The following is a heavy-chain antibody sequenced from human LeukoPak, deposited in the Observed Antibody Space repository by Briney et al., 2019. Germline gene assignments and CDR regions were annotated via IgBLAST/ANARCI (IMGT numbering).Heavy chain of an antibody. CDR2: ISSSGSTI. J-gene: IGHJ4*02. CDR3: ASPQIWSYARIDY. V-gene: IGHV3-11*01. D-gene: IGHD5-18*01. CDR1: GFTFSDYY. Sequence: GGSLRLSCAASGFTFSDYYMSWIRQAPGKGLEWVSYISSSGSTIYYADSVKGRFTISRDNAKNSLYLQMNSLRAEDTAVYYCASPQIWSYARIDYWGQGTLATVPS.